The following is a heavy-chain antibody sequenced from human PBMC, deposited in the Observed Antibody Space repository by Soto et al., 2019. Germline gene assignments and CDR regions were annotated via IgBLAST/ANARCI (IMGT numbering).Heavy chain of an antibody. CDR3: ARRRAAYNYRDFDY. Sequence: ASVKVSCKASGYTFTNSALHWVRQAPGQRLEWMGWINAANGDTKYSQNFQGRVTITRDTSASTGYMELSSLTSEDTAVYYCARRRAAYNYRDFDYWGQGTPVTVSS. D-gene: IGHD5-12*01. CDR2: INAANGDT. J-gene: IGHJ4*02. V-gene: IGHV1-3*01. CDR1: GYTFTNSA.